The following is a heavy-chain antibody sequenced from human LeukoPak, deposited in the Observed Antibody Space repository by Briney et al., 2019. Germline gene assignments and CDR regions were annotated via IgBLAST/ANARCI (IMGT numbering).Heavy chain of an antibody. CDR2: IDTNTGNP. J-gene: IGHJ4*02. CDR1: GYTFISYA. Sequence: ASVRVSCKASGYTFISYAMNWARQAPGQGLEWMGWIDTNTGNPTYAQGFTGRFVFSLDTSVTTVYLQISSLKAEDTAVYFCAREDFWSGYSVGYWGQGTLVTVSS. CDR3: AREDFWSGYSVGY. V-gene: IGHV7-4-1*02. D-gene: IGHD3-3*01.